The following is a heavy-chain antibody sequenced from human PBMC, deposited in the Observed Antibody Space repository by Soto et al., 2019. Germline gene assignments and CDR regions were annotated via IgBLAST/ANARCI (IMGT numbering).Heavy chain of an antibody. CDR1: GGSVSSGSYY. V-gene: IGHV4-61*01. CDR2: IYYSGST. Sequence: SETLSLTCTVSGGSVSSGSYYWSWIRQPPGKGLEWIGYIYYSGSTNYNPSLKSRVTISVDTSKNQFSLKLSSVTAADTAVYYCARSITIFGVVTTTRYFDYWGQGTRVTVSS. J-gene: IGHJ4*02. D-gene: IGHD3-3*01. CDR3: ARSITIFGVVTTTRYFDY.